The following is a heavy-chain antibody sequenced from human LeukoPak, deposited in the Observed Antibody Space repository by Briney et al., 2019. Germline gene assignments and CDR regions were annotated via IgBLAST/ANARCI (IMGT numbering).Heavy chain of an antibody. D-gene: IGHD3-10*01. J-gene: IGHJ4*02. CDR3: ARSLITMVRGVIFPFDY. V-gene: IGHV1-18*01. Sequence: ASVKVSCKASGYTFTSYGISWVRQAPGQGLEWMGWISAYNGNTNYAQKLQGKVTMTTDTFTSTGYMELRSLRSDDTAVYYCARSLITMVRGVIFPFDYWGQGTLVTVSS. CDR2: ISAYNGNT. CDR1: GYTFTSYG.